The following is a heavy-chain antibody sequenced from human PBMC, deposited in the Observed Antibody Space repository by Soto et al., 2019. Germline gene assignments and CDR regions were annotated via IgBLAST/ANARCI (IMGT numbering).Heavy chain of an antibody. J-gene: IGHJ6*02. V-gene: IGHV1-3*01. D-gene: IGHD5-12*01. CDR1: GYTFTSYA. Sequence: ASVKVSCKASGYTFTSYAMHWVRQAPGQRHEWMGWINAGNGNTKYSQKFQGRVTITRDTSASTAYMELSSLRSEDTAVYYFAREDIVATHYYYYYGMDVWGQGTTVTVSS. CDR3: AREDIVATHYYYYYGMDV. CDR2: INAGNGNT.